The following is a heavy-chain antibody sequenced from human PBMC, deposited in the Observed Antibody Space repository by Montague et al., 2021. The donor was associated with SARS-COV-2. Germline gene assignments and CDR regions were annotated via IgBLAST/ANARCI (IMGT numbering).Heavy chain of an antibody. J-gene: IGHJ4*02. CDR1: GGSFSSGSYY. V-gene: IGHV4-61*01. CDR2: IYDSGITHFASGIT. D-gene: IGHD5-24*01. CDR3: AGRDGYKQTMDY. Sequence: SETLSLTCTVSGGSFSSGSYYWSWIRRPPGKGLEWIGYIYDSGITHFASGITHSNPSLRTRVSISVDRSVNQFSLSLSSVTAADTAVYYFAGRDGYKQTMDYWGQGTLVTVSS.